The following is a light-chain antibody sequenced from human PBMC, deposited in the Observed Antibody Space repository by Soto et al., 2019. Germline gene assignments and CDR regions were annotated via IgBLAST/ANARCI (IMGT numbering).Light chain of an antibody. CDR1: QGISSY. Sequence: IQLTQSPSSLSASVGDRVTITCRASQGISSYLAWYQQKPGKAPKLLIYAASTLQSGVPSRFNGSGSGTDITLTISDLQPEDFATYYCQQLNSYPLTFGGGTKVEIK. J-gene: IGKJ4*01. V-gene: IGKV1-9*01. CDR3: QQLNSYPLT. CDR2: AAS.